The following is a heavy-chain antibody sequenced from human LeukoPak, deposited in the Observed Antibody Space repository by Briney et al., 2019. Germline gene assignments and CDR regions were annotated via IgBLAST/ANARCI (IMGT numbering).Heavy chain of an antibody. Sequence: GGSLDLSCQASGFTLSRNGMQWVRQAPGKGLEWGAVIWYDGSKKYYADSVKGRFTISRDNSKNTLDLEMNSLRAEDTAVYYCARVRYGSGSYYIDYWGQGTLVTVSS. CDR1: GFTLSRNG. J-gene: IGHJ4*02. CDR2: IWYDGSKK. V-gene: IGHV3-33*01. CDR3: ARVRYGSGSYYIDY. D-gene: IGHD3-10*01.